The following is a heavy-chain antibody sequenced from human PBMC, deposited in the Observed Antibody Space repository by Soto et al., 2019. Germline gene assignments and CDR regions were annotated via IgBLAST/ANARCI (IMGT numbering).Heavy chain of an antibody. CDR2: INPNSGGT. D-gene: IGHD5-12*01. J-gene: IGHJ4*02. CDR1: GYTFTGYY. V-gene: IGHV1-2*02. CDR3: ARQKHIVATIVPRYFDY. Sequence: ASVKVSCKASGYTFTGYYMHWVRQAPGQGLEWMGWINPNSGGTNYAQKLQGRVTMTTDTSTSTAYMELRSLRSDDTAVYYCARQKHIVATIVPRYFDYWGQGTLVTVSS.